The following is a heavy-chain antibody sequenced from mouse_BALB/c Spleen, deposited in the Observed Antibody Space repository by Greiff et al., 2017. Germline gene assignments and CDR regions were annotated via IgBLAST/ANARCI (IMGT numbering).Heavy chain of an antibody. J-gene: IGHJ3*01. CDR3: ARGFYRYDEGLFAY. D-gene: IGHD2-14*01. CDR2: ISDGGSYT. Sequence: EVMLVESGGGLVKPGGSLKLSCAASGFTFSDYYMYWVRQTPEKRLEWVATISDGGSYTYYPDSVKGRFTISRDNAKNNLYLQMSSLKSEDTAMYYCARGFYRYDEGLFAYWGQGTLVTVSA. CDR1: GFTFSDYY. V-gene: IGHV5-4*02.